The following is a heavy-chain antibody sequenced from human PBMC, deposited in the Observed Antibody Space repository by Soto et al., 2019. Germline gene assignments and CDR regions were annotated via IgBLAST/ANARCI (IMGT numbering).Heavy chain of an antibody. J-gene: IGHJ5*02. V-gene: IGHV4-31*03. CDR2: IYYSGST. D-gene: IGHD4-17*01. CDR3: ARDAGAFYGGNSGWFDP. CDR1: GGSISSGNSY. Sequence: LSLTCSVSGGSISSGNSYWNWIRQHPGKGLAWVGHIYYSGSTYYNPSLKSRVSISVDTSKNQFSLRLSSVTAADTAVYYCARDAGAFYGGNSGWFDPWGRGNLVTVSS.